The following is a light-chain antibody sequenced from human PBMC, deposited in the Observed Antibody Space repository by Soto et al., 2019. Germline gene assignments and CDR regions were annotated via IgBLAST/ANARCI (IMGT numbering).Light chain of an antibody. J-gene: IGKJ1*01. Sequence: EIVMTQSPATLSVSPGGRATLSCRASQSISDTLAWYQQKPGQAPRLLIYGASSRATGIPDRFSGSGSRTDFTLTISRLEPEDFAVYYCQQYGNSPRTFGQGTKVDIK. CDR3: QQYGNSPRT. CDR1: QSISDT. V-gene: IGKV3-20*01. CDR2: GAS.